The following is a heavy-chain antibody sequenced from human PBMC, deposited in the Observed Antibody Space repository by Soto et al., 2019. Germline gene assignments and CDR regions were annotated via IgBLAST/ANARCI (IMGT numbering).Heavy chain of an antibody. D-gene: IGHD4-4*01. CDR3: AKSGLGYSNYIWFDP. J-gene: IGHJ5*02. Sequence: GGSLRLSCAASGFTFSSYAMSWVRQAPGKGLEWVSAISGSGGSTYYADSVKGRFTISRDNSKNTLYLQRNSLRAEDTAVYYCAKSGLGYSNYIWFDPWGQGTLVTVSS. CDR1: GFTFSSYA. CDR2: ISGSGGST. V-gene: IGHV3-23*01.